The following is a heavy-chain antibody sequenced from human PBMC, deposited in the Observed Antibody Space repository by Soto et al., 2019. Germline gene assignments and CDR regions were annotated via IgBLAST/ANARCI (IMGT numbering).Heavy chain of an antibody. CDR1: GFTFSSYG. Sequence: QVQLVESGGGVVQPGRSLRLSCAASGFTFSSYGMHWVRQAPGKGLEWVAVIWYDGSNKYYADSVKGRFTISRDNSKNTLYLQMNSLRAEDTAVYYCARDRQPADPRGTDYWGQGTLVTVSS. D-gene: IGHD2-2*01. J-gene: IGHJ4*02. V-gene: IGHV3-33*01. CDR3: ARDRQPADPRGTDY. CDR2: IWYDGSNK.